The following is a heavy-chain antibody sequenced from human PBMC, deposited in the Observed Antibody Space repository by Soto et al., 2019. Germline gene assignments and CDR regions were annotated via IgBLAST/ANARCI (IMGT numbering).Heavy chain of an antibody. Sequence: GVLRLSCSASGFTFSSYAMHWVRQAPGKGLEYVSAISSNGGSTYYADSVKGRFTISRDNSKNTLYLQMSSLRAEDTAVYYFVKVRDYYDSSGYSGFDYWGQGT. D-gene: IGHD3-22*01. CDR2: ISSNGGST. CDR1: GFTFSSYA. CDR3: VKVRDYYDSSGYSGFDY. V-gene: IGHV3-64D*06. J-gene: IGHJ4*02.